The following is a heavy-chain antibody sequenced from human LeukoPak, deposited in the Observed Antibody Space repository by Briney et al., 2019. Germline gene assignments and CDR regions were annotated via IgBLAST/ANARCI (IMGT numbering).Heavy chain of an antibody. D-gene: IGHD1-20*01. J-gene: IGHJ4*02. CDR1: GFTFSSYA. Sequence: GRSLRLSCAASGFTFSSYAMPWVRQAPGKGLGWVAVISYDGSNKYYADSVKGRFTISRDNSKNTLYLQMNSLRAEDTAVYYCARTRYNWNGVPTEYYFDYWGQGTLVTVSS. V-gene: IGHV3-30-3*01. CDR2: ISYDGSNK. CDR3: ARTRYNWNGVPTEYYFDY.